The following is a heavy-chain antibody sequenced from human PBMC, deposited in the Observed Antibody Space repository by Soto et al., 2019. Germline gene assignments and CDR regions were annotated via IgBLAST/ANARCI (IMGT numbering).Heavy chain of an antibody. CDR3: ATMGTPATGLYYFDY. V-gene: IGHV4-30-4*01. Sequence: QVQLQESGPGLVKPSQTLSLTCTVSGGSISSGNYYWSCIRQPPGTALEWIGFLSYSGGTYYSATLKSRFTISVDTSKYQCSLNLSFVTAADTAVYYCATMGTPATGLYYFDYWGQGTLVTVSS. CDR1: GGSISSGNYY. J-gene: IGHJ4*02. CDR2: LSYSGGT. D-gene: IGHD1-7*01.